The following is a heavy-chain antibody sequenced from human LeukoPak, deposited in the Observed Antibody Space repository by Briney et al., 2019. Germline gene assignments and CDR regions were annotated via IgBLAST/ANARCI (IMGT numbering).Heavy chain of an antibody. V-gene: IGHV4-34*01. Sequence: SETLSLTCAVYGGSFSGYCWSWIRQPPGKGLEWIGEINHSGSTNYNPSLRSRVTISVDTSKNQLSLKLSSVTAADTAVYYCARGRYYDFWSGHRQRYNWFDPWGQGTLVTVSS. D-gene: IGHD3-3*01. CDR3: ARGRYYDFWSGHRQRYNWFDP. J-gene: IGHJ5*02. CDR1: GGSFSGYC. CDR2: INHSGST.